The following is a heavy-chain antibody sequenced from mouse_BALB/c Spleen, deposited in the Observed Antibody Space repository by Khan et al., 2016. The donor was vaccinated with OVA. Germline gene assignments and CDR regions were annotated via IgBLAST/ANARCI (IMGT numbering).Heavy chain of an antibody. Sequence: VQLQQSGAELVKPAASLKLSCTASGYTIKDIYIHWVKQRPEKGLERIRRTDPANGNTKYDPKFQGKATITADTSSNTAYLQLSSLTSEDTAVYYCRISTINAWGQGTTRTVSS. CDR2: TDPANGNT. J-gene: IGHJ2*01. V-gene: IGHV14-3*02. CDR3: RISTINA. CDR1: GYTIKDIY.